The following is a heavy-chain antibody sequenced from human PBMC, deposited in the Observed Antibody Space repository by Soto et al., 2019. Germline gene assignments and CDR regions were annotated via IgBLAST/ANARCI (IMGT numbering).Heavy chain of an antibody. CDR2: INHSGST. CDR3: ARGWELDY. CDR1: GGSISSSNW. D-gene: IGHD1-1*01. V-gene: IGHV4-4*02. J-gene: IGHJ4*02. Sequence: SETLSLTCAVSGGSISSSNWWSWVRQPPGKGLEWIGEINHSGSTNYNPSLKSRVTISVDTSKNQFSLKLSSVTAADTAVYYCARGWELDYWGQGTLVTVSS.